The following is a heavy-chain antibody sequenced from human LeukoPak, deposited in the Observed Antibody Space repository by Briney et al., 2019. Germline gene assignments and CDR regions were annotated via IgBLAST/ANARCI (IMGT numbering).Heavy chain of an antibody. J-gene: IGHJ4*02. V-gene: IGHV3-30-3*01. CDR2: ISYDGSNK. D-gene: IGHD1-26*01. Sequence: GGSLRLSCAASGFTFSSYAMHWVRQAPGKGLEWVAVISYDGSNKYYADSVKGRFTISRDNSKNTLYLQMNSLRAEDTAVYYCAREGNVVGTTRGYYFDYWGQGTLVTVSS. CDR1: GFTFSSYA. CDR3: AREGNVVGTTRGYYFDY.